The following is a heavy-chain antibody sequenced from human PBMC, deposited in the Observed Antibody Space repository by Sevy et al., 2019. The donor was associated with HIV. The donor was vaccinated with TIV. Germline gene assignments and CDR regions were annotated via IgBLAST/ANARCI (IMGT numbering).Heavy chain of an antibody. D-gene: IGHD4-17*01. V-gene: IGHV3-30-3*01. CDR1: GFTFSSYT. CDR3: ARDQHDYAGNVRTGWFDP. CDR2: IIYDGSMK. Sequence: GGSLRLSCAASGFTFSSYTMHWVRQAPGKGLEWVANIIYDGSMKYYADSVKGRFTISRDNSKITLYLQMNSLSAEDKAVYYCARDQHDYAGNVRTGWFDPWGQGILVTVSS. J-gene: IGHJ5*02.